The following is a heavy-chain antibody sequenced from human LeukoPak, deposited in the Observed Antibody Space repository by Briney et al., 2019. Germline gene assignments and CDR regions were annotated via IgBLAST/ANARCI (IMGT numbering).Heavy chain of an antibody. V-gene: IGHV4-34*01. CDR1: GGSFSGYY. CDR2: INHSGST. D-gene: IGHD3-10*01. CDR3: ARHVRYYGSGSSLDY. Sequence: PSETLSLTCAVYGGSFSGYYWSWIRQPPGKGLEWIGEINHSGSTNYNPSLKSRVTISVDTSKNQFSLKLSSVTAADTAVYYCARHVRYYGSGSSLDYWGQGTLVTVSS. J-gene: IGHJ4*02.